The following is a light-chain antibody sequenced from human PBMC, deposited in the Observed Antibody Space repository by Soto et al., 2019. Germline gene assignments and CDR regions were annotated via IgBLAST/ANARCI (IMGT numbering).Light chain of an antibody. CDR3: CSFTRSNSLV. CDR1: NSDVGGYNY. Sequence: QSVLTQPASVSGSPGQSITISCTGTNSDVGGYNYVSWYQQHPGRAPKLMIYEVSDRPSGVSSRFSGSKSGNTASLTISGLQAEDEAYYCCCSFTRSNSLVFGGGTKVTVL. J-gene: IGLJ2*01. V-gene: IGLV2-14*01. CDR2: EVS.